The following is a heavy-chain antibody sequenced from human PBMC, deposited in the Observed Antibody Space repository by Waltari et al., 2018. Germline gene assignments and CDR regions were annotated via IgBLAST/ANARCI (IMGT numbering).Heavy chain of an antibody. CDR2: IVGGGEST. V-gene: IGHV3-23*01. Sequence: EGQLLESGGGLVQPGGSLRLTCAASGFTLTTYAMGWVRQPPGKGLEWVSGIVGGGESTYYADSVKGRFTISRDSSKNTLYLQMNSLRAEDTAVYYCTKGWGDYWGQGTLVTVSS. J-gene: IGHJ4*02. CDR3: TKGWGDY. CDR1: GFTLTTYA. D-gene: IGHD7-27*01.